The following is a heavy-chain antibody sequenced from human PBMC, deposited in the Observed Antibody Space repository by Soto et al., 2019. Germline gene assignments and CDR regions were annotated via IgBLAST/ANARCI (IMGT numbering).Heavy chain of an antibody. V-gene: IGHV3-30-3*01. CDR3: ARTLDFDY. CDR1: GFTFSSYA. J-gene: IGHJ4*02. Sequence: PGGSLRLSCAASGFTFSSYAMHWVRQAPGKGLEWVAVISYDGSNKYYADSVKGRFTISRDNSKNTLYLQMNSLRAEDTAVYYCARTLDFDYWGQGTLVTVSS. CDR2: ISYDGSNK.